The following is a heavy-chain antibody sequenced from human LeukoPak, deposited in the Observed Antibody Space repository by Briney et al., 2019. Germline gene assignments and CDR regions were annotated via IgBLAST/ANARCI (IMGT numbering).Heavy chain of an antibody. CDR3: ARGRLGELTLFDY. Sequence: SETLSLTCSVSGGSITGYYWSWIRQPPGKGLEWIGYIYYSGSTNYNPSLKSRLTMSLDTSKNQVSLKLTSVTAAGTAVYYCARGRLGELTLFDYWGQGTLVTISS. D-gene: IGHD3-16*02. CDR1: GGSITGYY. CDR2: IYYSGST. V-gene: IGHV4-59*08. J-gene: IGHJ4*01.